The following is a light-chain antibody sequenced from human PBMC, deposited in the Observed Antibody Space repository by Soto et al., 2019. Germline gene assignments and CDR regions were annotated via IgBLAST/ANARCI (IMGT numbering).Light chain of an antibody. J-gene: IGKJ4*01. Sequence: DIVMTQSPDSLAVSLGERATINCKSSQSVLYSSNNRNYLAWFQQKPGHAPELLIYWASTRESGVPDRFSGSGSGTDFTLTISSLQAEDVAVYYCQQYYSTPLTFGGGTKVEIK. CDR3: QQYYSTPLT. CDR2: WAS. CDR1: QSVLYSSNNRNY. V-gene: IGKV4-1*01.